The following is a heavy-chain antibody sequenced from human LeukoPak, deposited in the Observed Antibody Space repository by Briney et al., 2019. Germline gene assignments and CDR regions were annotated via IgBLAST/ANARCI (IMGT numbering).Heavy chain of an antibody. CDR3: ARVQLWLGSSPSDY. J-gene: IGHJ4*02. D-gene: IGHD5-18*01. V-gene: IGHV1-2*02. Sequence: GRSLRLSCAASGFTFSSYAMHWVRQAPGQGLEWMGWINPNSGGTNYAQKFQGRVTMTRDTSISTAYMELSRLRSDDTAVYYCARVQLWLGSSPSDYWGQGTLVTVSS. CDR2: INPNSGGT. CDR1: GFTFSSYA.